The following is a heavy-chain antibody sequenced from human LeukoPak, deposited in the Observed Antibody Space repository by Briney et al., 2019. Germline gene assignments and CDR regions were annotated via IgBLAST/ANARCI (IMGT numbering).Heavy chain of an antibody. CDR3: ARGVITAFDI. CDR1: GGSISSYY. J-gene: IGHJ3*02. CDR2: IYYIGST. V-gene: IGHV4-39*07. Sequence: SETLSLTCTVSGGSISSYYWVWIRQPPGKGLEWIGNIYYIGSTYYNPSLKSRVTISLDTSKNQFSLKLTSVTAADTAVYYCARGVITAFDIWGQGAMVTVSS. D-gene: IGHD2-21*01.